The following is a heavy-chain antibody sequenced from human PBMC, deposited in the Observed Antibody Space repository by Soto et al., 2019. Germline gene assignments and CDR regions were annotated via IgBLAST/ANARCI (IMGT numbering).Heavy chain of an antibody. CDR1: GGSISSYY. Sequence: SETLSLTCTVSGGSISSYYWSWIRQPPGMGLEWIGYIYYSGRTNYNPSLKSRVTISVDTSKNQFSLKLSSVTAADTAVYYCARTTAKHYFDYWGQGTLVTVPQ. J-gene: IGHJ4*02. V-gene: IGHV4-59*01. CDR2: IYYSGRT. CDR3: ARTTAKHYFDY. D-gene: IGHD2-21*02.